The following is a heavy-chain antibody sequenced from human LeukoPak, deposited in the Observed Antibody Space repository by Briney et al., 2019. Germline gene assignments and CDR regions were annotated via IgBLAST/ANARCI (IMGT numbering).Heavy chain of an antibody. D-gene: IGHD3-9*01. V-gene: IGHV3-23*01. J-gene: IGHJ4*02. CDR2: ITGSGDTT. Sequence: GGSLGLSCAASGFIFRNYAMSWVRQAPGKGLEWVSAITGSGDTTYYADSVKGRFTISRDNSKNTLYVEMNTLRAEDTAVYYCAKWGDYDILAGYYVSDFWGQGTLVTVSS. CDR1: GFIFRNYA. CDR3: AKWGDYDILAGYYVSDF.